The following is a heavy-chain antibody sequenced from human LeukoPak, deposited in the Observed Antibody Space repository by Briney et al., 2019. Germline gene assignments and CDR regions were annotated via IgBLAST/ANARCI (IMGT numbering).Heavy chain of an antibody. CDR2: ISTDGRSA. V-gene: IGHV3-74*01. J-gene: IGHJ4*02. D-gene: IGHD3-10*01. Sequence: GGSLRLSCVASGFSFSTCWMHWVRQSPGKGLVWLSRISTDGRSAYYADSVKGRFTISRDNARNTLYLQMNILRAEDTAVYYCLRDVIRGDQGTLVTVSS. CDR3: LRDVIR. CDR1: GFSFSTCW.